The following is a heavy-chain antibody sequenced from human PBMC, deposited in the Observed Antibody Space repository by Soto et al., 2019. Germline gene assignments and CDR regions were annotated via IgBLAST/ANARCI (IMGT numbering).Heavy chain of an antibody. J-gene: IGHJ4*02. CDR2: ISYDGSNK. V-gene: IGHV3-30*18. D-gene: IGHD3-22*01. Sequence: QVQLVESGGGVVQPGRSLRLSCAASGFTFSSYGKHWVRQAPGKGLEWVAVISYDGSNKYYADSVKGRFTISRDNSKNTLYLQMNSLRAEDTAVYYCAKDHRYYYDSSGPGTIDYWGQGTLVTVSS. CDR1: GFTFSSYG. CDR3: AKDHRYYYDSSGPGTIDY.